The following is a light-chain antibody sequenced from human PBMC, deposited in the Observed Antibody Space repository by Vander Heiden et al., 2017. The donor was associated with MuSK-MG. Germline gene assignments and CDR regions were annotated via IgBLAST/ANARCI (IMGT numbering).Light chain of an antibody. J-gene: IGLJ3*02. CDR3: QVWDSSSDHRV. Sequence: SYVLTQPTSVSVAPGQAARIPCGGNNIGSKSVHWYQQKPGQAPVLVVYDDSDRPSGIPERFSGSNSGNTATLTTSRVEAGDEADYYCQVWDSSSDHRVFGGGTKLTVL. CDR1: NIGSKS. V-gene: IGLV3-21*02. CDR2: DDS.